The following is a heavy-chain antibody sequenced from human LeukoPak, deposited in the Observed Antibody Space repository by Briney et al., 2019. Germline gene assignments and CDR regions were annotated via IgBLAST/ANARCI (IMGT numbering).Heavy chain of an antibody. CDR3: ARAGARQIAAVGY. CDR2: MNPNSGNT. Sequence: VASVKVSCKASGYTFTSYDINWVRQATGQGLEWMGWMNPNSGNTGYAQKFQGRVTMTRNTSISTAYMELSSLRSEDTAVYYCARAGARQIAAVGYWGQGTLVIVSS. D-gene: IGHD6-13*01. V-gene: IGHV1-8*01. J-gene: IGHJ4*02. CDR1: GYTFTSYD.